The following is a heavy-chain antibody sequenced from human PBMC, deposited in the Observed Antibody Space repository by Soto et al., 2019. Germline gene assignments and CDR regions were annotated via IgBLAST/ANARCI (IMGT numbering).Heavy chain of an antibody. CDR3: ARDRAEYYYDSSGSTDAFDI. CDR2: IIPIFGTA. CDR1: GGTFSSYA. V-gene: IGHV1-69*06. Sequence: ASVKVSFKASGGTFSSYAISWLRQAPGQGLEWMGGIIPIFGTANYAQKFQGRVTITADKSTSTAYMELSSLRSEDTAVYYCARDRAEYYYDSSGSTDAFDIWGQGTMVTVSS. D-gene: IGHD3-22*01. J-gene: IGHJ3*02.